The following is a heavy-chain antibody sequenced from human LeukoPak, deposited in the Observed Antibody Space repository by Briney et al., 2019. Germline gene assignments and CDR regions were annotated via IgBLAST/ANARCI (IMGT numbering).Heavy chain of an antibody. Sequence: SETLSLTCTVSGGSISGYYWSWIRQPPGKGLEWIGYIYYSGSTKYNPSLKSRVTISVDTSKNQFSLKLSSVTAADTAVYYCARGAKAGYNLEPFDYWGQGTLVTVSS. V-gene: IGHV4-59*08. D-gene: IGHD5-24*01. CDR1: GGSISGYY. CDR2: IYYSGST. CDR3: ARGAKAGYNLEPFDY. J-gene: IGHJ4*02.